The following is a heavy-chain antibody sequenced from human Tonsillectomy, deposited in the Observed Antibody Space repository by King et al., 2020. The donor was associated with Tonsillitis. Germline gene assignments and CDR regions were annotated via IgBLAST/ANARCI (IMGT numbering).Heavy chain of an antibody. CDR2: FSVSGGST. J-gene: IGHJ4*02. CDR3: AKAELYYDILTPFDY. D-gene: IGHD3-9*01. V-gene: IGHV3-23*04. Sequence: VQLVESGGGLVQPGGSLRLSCAASGFTFSSYAMSWVRQAPGNGLEWVSAFSVSGGSTYYADSVKVRFTISRENSKNTLYLQMNSLRAEDTAVYYCAKAELYYDILTPFDYWGQGTLVTVSS. CDR1: GFTFSSYA.